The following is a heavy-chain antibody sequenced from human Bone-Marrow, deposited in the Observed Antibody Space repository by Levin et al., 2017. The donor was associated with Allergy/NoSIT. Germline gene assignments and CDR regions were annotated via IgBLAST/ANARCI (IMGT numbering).Heavy chain of an antibody. V-gene: IGHV3-23*01. J-gene: IGHJ4*02. D-gene: IGHD2-15*01. Sequence: GESLKISCTASGLTFSTYAMSWVRQASGKGLEWVSAIGSSDVGTYYAVSVRGRFTISRDNSKNTLYLQMNSLRAEDTAVYYCAAYSAPSGKASCSHYWGQGTLVTVSS. CDR2: IGSSDVGT. CDR1: GLTFSTYA. CDR3: AAYSAPSGKASCSHY.